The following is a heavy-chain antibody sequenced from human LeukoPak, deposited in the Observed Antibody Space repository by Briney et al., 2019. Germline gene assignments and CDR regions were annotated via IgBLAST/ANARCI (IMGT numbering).Heavy chain of an antibody. CDR2: IKQDGSEK. CDR1: GFTFSSYW. CDR3: ARVQDYCSSTSCKKGAFDI. Sequence: GGSLRLSCAASGFTFSSYWMSWVRRAPGKGLEWVANIKQDGSEKYYVDSVKGRFTISRDNAKNSLYLQMNSLRAEDTAVYYCARVQDYCSSTSCKKGAFDIWGQGTMVTVSS. V-gene: IGHV3-7*01. D-gene: IGHD2-2*01. J-gene: IGHJ3*02.